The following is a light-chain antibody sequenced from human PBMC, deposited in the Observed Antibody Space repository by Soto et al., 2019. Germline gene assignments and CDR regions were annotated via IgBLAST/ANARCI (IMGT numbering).Light chain of an antibody. CDR3: SSYAGSSARVV. CDR2: EGT. Sequence: QSALTQPASVSGSPGQSITISCTRSSTDFDNYNLVSWYQHCPDKAPKLIIYEGTKRPSEISDRFSGSESDTTASLIISGLQPEDEADYYCSSYAGSSARVVFGGGTKLTVL. J-gene: IGLJ2*01. CDR1: STDFDNYNL. V-gene: IGLV2-23*01.